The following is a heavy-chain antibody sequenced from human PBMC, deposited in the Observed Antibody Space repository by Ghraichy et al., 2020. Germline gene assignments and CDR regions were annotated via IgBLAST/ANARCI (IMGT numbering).Heavy chain of an antibody. CDR3: ARLGKDIAVAGSDY. J-gene: IGHJ4*02. D-gene: IGHD6-19*01. Sequence: SETLSLTCAVYGGSFSGYYWSWIRQPPGKGLEWIGEINHSGSTNYNPSLKSRVTISVDTSKNQFSLKLSSVTAADTAVYYCARLGKDIAVAGSDYWGQGTLVTVSS. V-gene: IGHV4-34*01. CDR2: INHSGST. CDR1: GGSFSGYY.